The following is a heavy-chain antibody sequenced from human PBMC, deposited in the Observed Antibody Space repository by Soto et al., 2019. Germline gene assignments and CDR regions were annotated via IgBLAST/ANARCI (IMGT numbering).Heavy chain of an antibody. V-gene: IGHV3-23*01. Sequence: EVQLLESGGCLTQPGGSQRLSCTASGFTFSSYAMTWVRQAPGKGLEWVSSISGSGGATYYADSVKGRFTISRDDSKNTLFLQMDSLRAEDTALYYCAKAGRPFYDLWSENRFDPWGQGTLVTVSS. CDR2: ISGSGGAT. CDR1: GFTFSSYA. CDR3: AKAGRPFYDLWSENRFDP. J-gene: IGHJ5*02. D-gene: IGHD3-3*01.